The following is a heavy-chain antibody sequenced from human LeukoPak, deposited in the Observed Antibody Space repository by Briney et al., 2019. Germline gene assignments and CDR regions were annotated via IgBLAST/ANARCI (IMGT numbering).Heavy chain of an antibody. J-gene: IGHJ6*02. D-gene: IGHD6-13*01. CDR2: ISAYNGNT. Sequence: ASVKVSCKASGYTFTSHGISWVRQAPGQGLEWMGWISAYNGNTNYAQKLQGRVTMTTDTSTSTAYMELRSLRSDDTAVYYCARDGLGFGSAGTPRYYYGMDVWGQGTTVTVSS. CDR3: ARDGLGFGSAGTPRYYYGMDV. V-gene: IGHV1-18*01. CDR1: GYTFTSHG.